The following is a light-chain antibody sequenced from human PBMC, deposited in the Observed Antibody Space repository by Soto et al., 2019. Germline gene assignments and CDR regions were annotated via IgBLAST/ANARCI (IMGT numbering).Light chain of an antibody. CDR3: GTWDSSLSVAV. CDR1: SSNIGNNY. J-gene: IGLJ7*01. V-gene: IGLV1-51*01. CDR2: DNN. Sequence: QSVLTQPPSVSAAPGQKVTISCSGSSSNIGNNYVSWYQQLPGTAPKLLTYDNNKRPSVIPDRFSGSKSGTSATLGITGLLTGDEADYYCGTWDSSLSVAVFGGGTQLTVL.